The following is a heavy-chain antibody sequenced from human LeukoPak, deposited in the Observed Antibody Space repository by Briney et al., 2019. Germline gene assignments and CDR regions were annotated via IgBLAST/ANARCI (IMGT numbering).Heavy chain of an antibody. V-gene: IGHV3-30*18. J-gene: IGHJ4*02. D-gene: IGHD3-10*01. CDR3: AKGLGTGSVLARPLHY. Sequence: GGSLRLSRAASGFPFSTYDMHWVRQAPDKGLQWVAVISSDGYRTDYPDSVRGRFTISRDNFKNTVDLQMISVTAEDTAMYFCAKGLGTGSVLARPLHYWGQGTLVTVSS. CDR2: ISSDGYRT. CDR1: GFPFSTYD.